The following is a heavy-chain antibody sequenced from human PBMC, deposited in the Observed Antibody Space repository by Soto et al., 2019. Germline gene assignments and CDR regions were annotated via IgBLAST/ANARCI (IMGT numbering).Heavy chain of an antibody. CDR1: GFTFSSYA. Sequence: GGSLRLSCAASGFTFSSYAMHWVRQAPGKGLEWVAVISYDGSNKYYADSVKGRFTISRDNSKNTLYLQMNSLRAEDTAVYYCARARENYYDSSGYYWGDAFDIWGQGTMVTVSS. CDR2: ISYDGSNK. V-gene: IGHV3-30-3*01. J-gene: IGHJ3*02. D-gene: IGHD3-22*01. CDR3: ARARENYYDSSGYYWGDAFDI.